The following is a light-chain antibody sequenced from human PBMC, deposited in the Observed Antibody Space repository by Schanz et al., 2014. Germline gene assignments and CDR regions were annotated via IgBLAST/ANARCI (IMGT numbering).Light chain of an antibody. CDR3: SSYTVTSTLV. CDR2: DVT. Sequence: QSALTQPASVSGSPGQSITISCAGTTTDVGGYNYVSWYQQHPGKAPKLIIYDVTNRPSGVSHRFSGSKSGNTASLTISGLLAEDEADYYCSSYTVTSTLVFGGGTKLTVL. CDR1: TTDVGGYNY. J-gene: IGLJ2*01. V-gene: IGLV2-14*03.